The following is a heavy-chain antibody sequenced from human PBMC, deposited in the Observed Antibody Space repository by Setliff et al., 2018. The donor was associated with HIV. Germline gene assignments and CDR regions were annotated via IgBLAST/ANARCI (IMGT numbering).Heavy chain of an antibody. J-gene: IGHJ4*02. V-gene: IGHV1-18*04. CDR2: ISGYNSDT. CDR3: AREVVPTSEYHTFDS. D-gene: IGHD6-6*01. CDR1: GYTFTNYG. Sequence: GASVKVSCKASGYTFTNYGISWLRRAPGQGLEWMGWISGYNSDTKYAEKVQGRVTMTTDTSTGTAYMELRSLRSDDTAVYYCAREVVPTSEYHTFDSWGQGSRVTVSS.